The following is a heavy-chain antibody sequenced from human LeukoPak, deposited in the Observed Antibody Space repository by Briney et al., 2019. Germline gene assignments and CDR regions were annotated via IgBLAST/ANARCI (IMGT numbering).Heavy chain of an antibody. J-gene: IGHJ3*02. V-gene: IGHV3-48*01. CDR1: GFTFSSYS. D-gene: IGHD1-26*01. Sequence: GGSLRLSCAASGFTFSSYSMNWVRQAPGKGLEWVSYISSSSSTIYYADSVKGRFTISRDNAKNSLYLQMNSLRAEDMAVYYCARLYSGSYADAFDIWGQGTMVTVSS. CDR3: ARLYSGSYADAFDI. CDR2: ISSSSSTI.